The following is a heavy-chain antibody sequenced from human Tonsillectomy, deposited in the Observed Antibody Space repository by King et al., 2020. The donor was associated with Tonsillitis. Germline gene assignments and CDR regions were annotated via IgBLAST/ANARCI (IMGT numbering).Heavy chain of an antibody. J-gene: IGHJ4*02. CDR3: ARSITGSTRGIDY. CDR1: EFTFSSYG. D-gene: IGHD1-20*01. V-gene: IGHV3-33*01. CDR2: IWNDGRNK. Sequence: VQLVESGGGVVQPGRSLRLSCATSEFTFSSYGMHWVRQAQGKGLEWVAVIWNDGRNKWYADSVKGRLTISRDDSKNTLYLQMNSLRAEDTAVYYCARSITGSTRGIDYWGQGTLVTVSS.